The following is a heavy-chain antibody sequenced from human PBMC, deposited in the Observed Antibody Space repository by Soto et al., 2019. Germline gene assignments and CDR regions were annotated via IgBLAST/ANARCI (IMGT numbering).Heavy chain of an antibody. CDR3: TRQRDRYCSSTSCHSPYYYYYMDV. CDR1: GFTFSGSA. CDR2: IRSKANSYAT. V-gene: IGHV3-73*01. Sequence: GGSLRLSCAASGFTFSGSAMHWVRQASGKGLEWVGRIRSKANSYATAYAASVKGRFTISRDDSKNTAYLQMNSLKTEDTAVYYCTRQRDRYCSSTSCHSPYYYYYMDVWGKGTTVTVSS. J-gene: IGHJ6*03. D-gene: IGHD2-2*01.